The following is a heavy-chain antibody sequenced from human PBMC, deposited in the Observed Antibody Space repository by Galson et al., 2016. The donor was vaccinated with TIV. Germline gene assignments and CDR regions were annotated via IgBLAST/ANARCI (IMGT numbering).Heavy chain of an antibody. Sequence: SVKVSCKASGYTFTSFGMTWVRQAPGQGLEWVGWISACNGHTNYAQKFQGRVTMTTDKSTGTAYLELRSLRSDDTAVYFCGRVGPFQFDRSGFTANWGQGTLVTVSA. D-gene: IGHD3-22*01. V-gene: IGHV1-18*01. J-gene: IGHJ4*02. CDR2: ISACNGHT. CDR1: GYTFTSFG. CDR3: GRVGPFQFDRSGFTAN.